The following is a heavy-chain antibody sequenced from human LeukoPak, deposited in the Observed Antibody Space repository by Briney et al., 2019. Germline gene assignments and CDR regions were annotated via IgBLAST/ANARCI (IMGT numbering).Heavy chain of an antibody. J-gene: IGHJ6*04. CDR1: GFTFSSYS. CDR2: ISSSSSYI. D-gene: IGHD3-10*01. Sequence: GGSLRLSCAASGFTFSSYSMNWVRQAPGKGLEWVSSISSSSSYIYYADSVKGRFTISRDNAKNSLYLQMNSLRAEDTAVYYCARDLITMVRGVIPYGMDVWGKGTTVTVSS. V-gene: IGHV3-21*01. CDR3: ARDLITMVRGVIPYGMDV.